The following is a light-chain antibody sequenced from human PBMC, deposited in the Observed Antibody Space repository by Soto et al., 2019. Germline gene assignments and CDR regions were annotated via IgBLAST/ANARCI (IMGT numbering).Light chain of an antibody. CDR1: QSVSSN. J-gene: IGKJ4*01. Sequence: EIVMTQSPATLSVSPGERATLSCGASQSVSSNLAWYQQKPGQAPRLLIYGASTRATGIPARFSGSGSGTEFTLTISSLQSEDFAIHYCQQYNNWPPRFGGGTKVEIK. V-gene: IGKV3-15*01. CDR3: QQYNNWPPR. CDR2: GAS.